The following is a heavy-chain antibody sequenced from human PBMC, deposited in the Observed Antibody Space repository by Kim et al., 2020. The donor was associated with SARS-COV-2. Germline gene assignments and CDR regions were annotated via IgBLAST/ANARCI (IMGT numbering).Heavy chain of an antibody. V-gene: IGHV3-74*01. CDR3: ARDRWGALVDS. J-gene: IGHJ4*02. CDR2: T. Sequence: TSYLDSVKGRFTTARDNAKNSLYLQMNSLRAEDTAVYYCARDRWGALVDSWGQGTLVAVSS. D-gene: IGHD1-26*01.